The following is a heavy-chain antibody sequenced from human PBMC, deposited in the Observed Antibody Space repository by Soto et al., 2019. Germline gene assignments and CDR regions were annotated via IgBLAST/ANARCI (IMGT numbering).Heavy chain of an antibody. D-gene: IGHD2-2*02. J-gene: IGHJ5*02. CDR1: GGSISSGGYY. CDR3: ARVLARVVPAAILDWFDP. V-gene: IGHV4-31*03. CDR2: IYYSGST. Sequence: PSETLSLTCTVSGGSISSGGYYWSWIRQHPGKGLEWIGYIYYSGSTYYNPSLKSRVTISVDTSKNQFSLKLSSVTAADTAVYYCARVLARVVPAAILDWFDPWGQGTLVTVSS.